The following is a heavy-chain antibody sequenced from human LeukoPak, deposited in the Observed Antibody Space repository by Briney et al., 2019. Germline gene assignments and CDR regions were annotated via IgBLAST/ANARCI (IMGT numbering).Heavy chain of an antibody. CDR1: GDSVSSNSAA. J-gene: IGHJ1*01. CDR2: TYYGSKWYN. D-gene: IGHD3-16*01. Sequence: SQTLSLTCAISGDSVSSNSAAWNWIRQSPSRGLEWLGRTYYGSKWYNDYAISVKSRVTINPDTPKNQFSLQLNSVTPEDTAVYYCARSLADDSYFQHWGQGTLVTVSS. CDR3: ARSLADDSYFQH. V-gene: IGHV6-1*01.